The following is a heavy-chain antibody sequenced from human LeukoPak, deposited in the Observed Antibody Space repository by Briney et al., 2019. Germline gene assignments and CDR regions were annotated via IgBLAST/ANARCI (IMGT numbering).Heavy chain of an antibody. D-gene: IGHD3-10*01. CDR2: IYSGGST. CDR3: ARVDGSGSYYFDY. V-gene: IGHV3-53*01. J-gene: IGHJ4*02. CDR1: GFTFSNYG. Sequence: PGGSLRLSCAASGFTFSNYGMSWVRQAPGKGLEWVSVIYSGGSTYYADSVKGRFTISRDNSKNTLYLQMNSLRAEDTAVYYCARVDGSGSYYFDYWGQGTLVTVSS.